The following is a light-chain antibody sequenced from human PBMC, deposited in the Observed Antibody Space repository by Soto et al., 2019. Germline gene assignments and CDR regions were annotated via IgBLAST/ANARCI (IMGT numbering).Light chain of an antibody. CDR1: SSNIGAGYD. V-gene: IGLV1-40*01. Sequence: QSVLTQPPSVSGAPGQGVTISCTGSSSNIGAGYDVHWYQQLPGTAPKLLIYGNSNRPSGVPDRFSGSKSGTSASLAITGLQAEDEVDYYCQSYDSSLSGYVFGTGTKVTVL. CDR2: GNS. CDR3: QSYDSSLSGYV. J-gene: IGLJ1*01.